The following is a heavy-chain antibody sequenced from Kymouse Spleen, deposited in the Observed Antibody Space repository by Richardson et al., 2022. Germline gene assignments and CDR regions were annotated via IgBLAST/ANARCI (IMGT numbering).Heavy chain of an antibody. D-gene: IGHD3-9*01. CDR3: AKAHYDILTGYYKDY. V-gene: IGHV3-9*01. CDR1: GFTFDDYA. Sequence: EVQLVESGGGLVQPGRSLRLSCAASGFTFDDYAMHWVRQAPGKGLEWVSGISWNSGSIGYADSVKGRFTISRDNAKNSLYLQMNSLRAEDTALYYCAKAHYDILTGYYKDYWGQGTLVTVSS. J-gene: IGHJ4*02. CDR2: ISWNSGSI.